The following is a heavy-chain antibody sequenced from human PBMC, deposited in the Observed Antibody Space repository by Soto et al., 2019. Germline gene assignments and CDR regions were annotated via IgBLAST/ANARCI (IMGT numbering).Heavy chain of an antibody. Sequence: PSETLSLTCSVSGGSISGDYYWSWIRQSPEKGLEWIGYIYYSGSSYSNPALQSRLSMSLDTSKNQFSLKLRSVTAADTAVYYCARGEARWPGYFDSWGQGALVTVSS. CDR2: IYYSGSS. CDR3: ARGEARWPGYFDS. D-gene: IGHD3-16*01. CDR1: GGSISGDYY. J-gene: IGHJ4*02. V-gene: IGHV4-30-4*08.